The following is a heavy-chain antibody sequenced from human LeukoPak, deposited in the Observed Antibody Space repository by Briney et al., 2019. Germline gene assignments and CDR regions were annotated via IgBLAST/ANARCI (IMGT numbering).Heavy chain of an antibody. CDR3: ALWSSPVFYYYYYMDV. V-gene: IGHV3-23*01. CDR2: ISGSGGST. J-gene: IGHJ6*03. D-gene: IGHD3-10*01. CDR1: GFTFSSYG. Sequence: GGTLRLSCAASGFTFSSYGMSWVRQAPGKGLEWVSAISGSGGSTYYADSVKGRFTISRDNSKNTLYLQMNSLRAEDTAVYYCALWSSPVFYYYYYMDVWGKGTTVTVSS.